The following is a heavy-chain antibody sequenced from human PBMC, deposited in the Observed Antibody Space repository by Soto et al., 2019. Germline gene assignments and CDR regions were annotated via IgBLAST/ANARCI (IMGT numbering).Heavy chain of an antibody. D-gene: IGHD3-16*01. CDR2: LIPVFGRV. Sequence: QVQLVQSGPEVKKTGTSVKVSCKACGGTFSSRAISWVRQAPGQGLEGRGGLIPVFGRVNYAEKFQDRVTITADESTGTVYTELSSLRSEDTAFYNCANSRGGTFLGYHGMDIWCQGTTVSVSS. J-gene: IGHJ6*02. CDR3: ANSRGGTFLGYHGMDI. V-gene: IGHV1-69*01. CDR1: GGTFSSRA.